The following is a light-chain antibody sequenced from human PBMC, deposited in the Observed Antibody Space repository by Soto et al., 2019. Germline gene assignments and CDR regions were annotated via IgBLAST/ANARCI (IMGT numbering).Light chain of an antibody. CDR3: QQRYSTPRT. J-gene: IGKJ2*01. CDR1: QSISSY. CDR2: AAS. V-gene: IGKV1-39*01. Sequence: DIQMTQSPSSLSASVGDRVTITCRASQSISSYLNWYQQKPGKAPKLLIYAASSLQSGVPSRFSGSGSGTDFTLPISSLQPEDFATYYCQQRYSTPRTFGQGTKLEIK.